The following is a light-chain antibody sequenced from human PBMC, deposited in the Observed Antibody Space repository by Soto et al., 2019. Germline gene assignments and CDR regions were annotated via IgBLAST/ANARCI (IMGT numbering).Light chain of an antibody. J-gene: IGKJ2*01. CDR1: QGIRND. V-gene: IGKV1-6*01. CDR3: LQDYNYPYT. Sequence: AIQMTQSPSSLSASVGDRVTITCRASQGIRNDLSWYQQKPGLAPKLLIYAAFSLQSGVPSRFSGSGSGTDFTLTISSLQPEDFATYYCLQDYNYPYTFGQGTKLEIK. CDR2: AAF.